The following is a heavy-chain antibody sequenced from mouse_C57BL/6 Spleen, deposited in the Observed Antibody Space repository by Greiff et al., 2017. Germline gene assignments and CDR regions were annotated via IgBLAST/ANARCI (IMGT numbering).Heavy chain of an antibody. CDR3: ARAGYDYGGGFAY. CDR1: GFTFSSYA. D-gene: IGHD2-4*01. Sequence: DVHLVESGGGLVKPGGSLKLSCAASGFTFSSYAMSWVRQTPEKRLEWVATISDGGSYTYYPDNVKGRFTISRDNAKNNLYLQMSHLKSEDTAMXYCARAGYDYGGGFAYWGQGTLVTVSA. CDR2: ISDGGSYT. J-gene: IGHJ3*01. V-gene: IGHV5-4*01.